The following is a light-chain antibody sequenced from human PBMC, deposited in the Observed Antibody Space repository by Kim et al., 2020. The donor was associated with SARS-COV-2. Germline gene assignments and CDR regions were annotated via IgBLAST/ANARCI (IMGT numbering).Light chain of an antibody. Sequence: LTIPCAGSSSEIGDYKYVSWYQQHPGKAPKLIISAVTARPSGISNRFSGSKSGNTASLTISRLQAEDEADYYCSSYTRSGTLYVVFGGGTQLTVL. CDR3: SSYTRSGTLYVV. CDR1: SSEIGDYKY. J-gene: IGLJ3*02. CDR2: AVT. V-gene: IGLV2-14*04.